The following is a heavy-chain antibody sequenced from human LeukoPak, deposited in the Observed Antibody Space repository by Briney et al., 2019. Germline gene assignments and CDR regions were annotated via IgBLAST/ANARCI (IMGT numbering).Heavy chain of an antibody. D-gene: IGHD1-14*01. CDR2: IYYTGGET. CDR1: GGSINSYY. V-gene: IGHV4-59*08. CDR3: ARHPGGTAAFDI. J-gene: IGHJ3*02. Sequence: SETLSLTCTVSGGSINSYYWSWIRQPPGKGLEWIGYIYYTGGETNYNPSLKSRLTISVDTSKNQFSLMLTSVTAADTAVYYCARHPGGTAAFDIRAQGTMVTVSS.